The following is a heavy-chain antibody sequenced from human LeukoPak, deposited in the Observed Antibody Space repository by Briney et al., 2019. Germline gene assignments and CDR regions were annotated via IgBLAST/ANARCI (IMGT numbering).Heavy chain of an antibody. J-gene: IGHJ4*02. CDR1: GLTVSSKY. V-gene: IGHV3-53*01. Sequence: GGSLRLSCAASGLTVSSKYMSWVRQAPGKGLEWVSVMYNNGNTHYADSVKGRFTISRDNAKNTLYLQMNSLRPDDTAVYYCARVGGDRVAYWGQGTLVTVSS. D-gene: IGHD4-17*01. CDR2: MYNNGNT. CDR3: ARVGGDRVAY.